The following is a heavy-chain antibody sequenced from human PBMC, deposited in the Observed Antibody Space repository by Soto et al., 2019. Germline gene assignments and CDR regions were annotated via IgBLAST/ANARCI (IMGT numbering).Heavy chain of an antibody. V-gene: IGHV2-5*02. Sequence: QITLKESGPTLVQPTQTLTLTCTFSGFSLSASGVGVGWIRQPPGKALEWLALIYWDDDKRYSPSLKSRLTITKDTSKNQVVLTMTNMDPVDTATYFCAHSNCSSGRCHAFGLAYWGQGTLVTVSS. CDR3: AHSNCSSGRCHAFGLAY. CDR2: IYWDDDK. J-gene: IGHJ4*02. CDR1: GFSLSASGVG. D-gene: IGHD2-2*01.